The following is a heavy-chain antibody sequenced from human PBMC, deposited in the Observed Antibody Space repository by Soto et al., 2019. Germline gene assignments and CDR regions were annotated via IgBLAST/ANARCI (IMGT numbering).Heavy chain of an antibody. CDR2: VDHSGST. J-gene: IGHJ4*02. CDR1: GGSFSGYC. V-gene: IGHV4-34*01. Sequence: TSYTLSLTCAVYGGSFSGYCRSWIRQPPGKGLEWIGEVDHSGSTNYNPSLKSRFTIPVDASKNQLPLTLSGVPGAERVVTYCARGGKEYSNSWYIDWGWGTLFTVS. D-gene: IGHD6-13*01. CDR3: ARGGKEYSNSWYID.